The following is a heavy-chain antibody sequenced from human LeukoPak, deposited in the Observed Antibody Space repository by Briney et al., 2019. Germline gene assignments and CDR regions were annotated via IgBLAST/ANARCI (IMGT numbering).Heavy chain of an antibody. Sequence: GASVKVSCKASGYTFTGYYIHWVRQAPGQGLEWMGWINPNSGGTNYAQKFQGRVTMTRDTSISTAYMELSRLRSDDTAVYYCARGFDDFWSGYLVRRTDTDPTDYYYYYMDVWGKGTTVTVSS. D-gene: IGHD3-3*01. CDR3: ARGFDDFWSGYLVRRTDTDPTDYYYYYMDV. CDR1: GYTFTGYY. V-gene: IGHV1-2*02. J-gene: IGHJ6*03. CDR2: INPNSGGT.